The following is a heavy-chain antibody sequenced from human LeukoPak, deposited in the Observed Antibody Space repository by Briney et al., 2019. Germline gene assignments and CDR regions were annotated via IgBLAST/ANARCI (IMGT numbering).Heavy chain of an antibody. J-gene: IGHJ4*02. V-gene: IGHV4-61*01. CDR2: IYYSGST. D-gene: IGHD5-18*01. Sequence: SETLSLTCTVSGGSVSSGSYYWSWIRQPPGKGLEWIGYIYYSGSTNYNPSLKSRVTISVDTSKNQFSLKLSSVTTADTAVYYCARGGGLGTGMITDYWGQGILVTVSS. CDR3: ARGGGLGTGMITDY. CDR1: GGSVSSGSYY.